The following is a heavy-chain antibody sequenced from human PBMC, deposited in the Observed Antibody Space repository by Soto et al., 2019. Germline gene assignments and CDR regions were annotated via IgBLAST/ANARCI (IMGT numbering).Heavy chain of an antibody. CDR3: AREYGDYGVIDY. V-gene: IGHV4-34*01. J-gene: IGHJ4*02. CDR1: GGSFSGYY. CDR2: INHSGST. D-gene: IGHD4-17*01. Sequence: QVQLQQWGAGLLKPSETLSLTCAVSGGSFSGYYWSWIRQPPGKGLEWIGEINHSGSTNYNPSLKSRVTISVDTSKNQFSLKLSSVTAADTAVYYCAREYGDYGVIDYWGQGTLVTVSS.